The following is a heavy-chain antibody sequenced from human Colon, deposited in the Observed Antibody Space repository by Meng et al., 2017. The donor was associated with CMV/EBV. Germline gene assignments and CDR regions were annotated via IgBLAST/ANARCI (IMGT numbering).Heavy chain of an antibody. CDR2: ILPGLGTT. J-gene: IGHJ5*02. D-gene: IGHD2-2*01. CDR3: ARTDCSTTSCYPFWFDP. V-gene: IGHV1-69*13. Sequence: SVKVSCKASGGTFSSYTISWIRQAPGQGLEWMGGILPGLGTTNFAQKFKGRVTLTVDESTSTVYMELSSLRSDDTAVYYCARTDCSTTSCYPFWFDPWGQGTQVTVSS. CDR1: GGTFSSYT.